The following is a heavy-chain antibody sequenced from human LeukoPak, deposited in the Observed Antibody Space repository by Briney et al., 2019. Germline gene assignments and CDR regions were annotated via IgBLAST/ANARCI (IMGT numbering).Heavy chain of an antibody. V-gene: IGHV1-2*02. Sequence: GASVKVSCKASGYTFTGYYMHWVRQAPGQGLEWMGWINPNSGGTNYAQKFQGRVTMTRDTSISTAYMELSRLRSDDTAVYYCARDRVVAARFLPNYWGQGTLVTVSS. CDR3: ARDRVVAARFLPNY. CDR1: GYTFTGYY. J-gene: IGHJ4*02. D-gene: IGHD6-6*01. CDR2: INPNSGGT.